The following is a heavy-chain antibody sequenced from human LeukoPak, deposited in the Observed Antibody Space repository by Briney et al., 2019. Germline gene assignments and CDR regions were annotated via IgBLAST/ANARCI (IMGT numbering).Heavy chain of an antibody. CDR1: GFTFSSYG. Sequence: GRSLRLSCAASGFTFSSYGMHWVRQAPGKGLVWVSRINSDGSSTSYADSVKGRFTISRDNAKNTLHLQMNSLRAEDTAVYYCASTLGGVDTAMVDAFDIWGQGTMVTVSS. CDR3: ASTLGGVDTAMVDAFDI. J-gene: IGHJ3*02. V-gene: IGHV3-74*01. D-gene: IGHD5-18*01. CDR2: INSDGSST.